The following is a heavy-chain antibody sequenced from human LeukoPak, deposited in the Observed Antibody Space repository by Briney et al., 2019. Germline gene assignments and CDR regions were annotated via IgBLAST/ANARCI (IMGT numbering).Heavy chain of an antibody. D-gene: IGHD3-22*01. CDR3: TTTYDSTLYYYYYMDV. CDR1: GFTFSNAW. J-gene: IGHJ6*03. V-gene: IGHV3-15*01. Sequence: GGSLRLSCAASGFTFSNAWVSWVRQAPGKGLEWVGGVKSKTDAGTTDYAAPVKGRFTIPRDDSKNTLYLQMNSLKTEDTAVYYCTTTYDSTLYYYYYMDVWGKGTTVTVSS. CDR2: VKSKTDAGTT.